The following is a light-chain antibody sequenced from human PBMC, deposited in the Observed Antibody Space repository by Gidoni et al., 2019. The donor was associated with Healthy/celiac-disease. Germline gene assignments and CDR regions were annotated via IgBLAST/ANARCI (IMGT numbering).Light chain of an antibody. CDR3: AEWEDSLNGWV. Sequence: QSVLTQPPSASGTPGQTVNISCSGSSTNIGSNTVNWYQQLPGTDPKRLLSITNQRPSGVPDRVSGSKSGTSASLAISGLQSEDEADYYCAEWEDSLNGWVFGGGTKLTVL. V-gene: IGLV1-44*01. CDR2: ITN. J-gene: IGLJ3*02. CDR1: STNIGSNT.